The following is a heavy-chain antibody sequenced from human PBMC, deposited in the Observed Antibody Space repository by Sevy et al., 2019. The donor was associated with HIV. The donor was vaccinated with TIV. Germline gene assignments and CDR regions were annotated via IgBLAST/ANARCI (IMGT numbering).Heavy chain of an antibody. J-gene: IGHJ6*02. CDR1: GYTFTGYY. D-gene: IGHD4-17*01. CDR2: INPNSGGT. CDR3: ARVPGATVTINPPYYYYSMDV. V-gene: IGHV1-2*02. Sequence: ASVNVSCKASGYTFTGYYMHWVRQAPGQGLEWMGWINPNSGGTNYAQKFQGRVTMTRDTSISTAYMELSRLRSDDTAVYYCARVPGATVTINPPYYYYSMDVWGQGTTVTVSS.